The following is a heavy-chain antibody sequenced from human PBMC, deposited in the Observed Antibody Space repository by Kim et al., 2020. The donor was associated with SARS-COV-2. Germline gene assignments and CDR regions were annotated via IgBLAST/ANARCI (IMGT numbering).Heavy chain of an antibody. CDR1: KFAFSSSY. V-gene: IGHV3-7*01. D-gene: IGHD6-13*01. J-gene: IGHJ4*02. CDR2: MNPDGSQE. CDR3: TKGNQHTSCLDY. Sequence: GGSLRLSCAASKFAFSSSYMGWVRQAPGKGLEWVANMNPDGSQECYVAFVKGRFTISRDNAKNTLSLQMNALRTDDTGVYYCTKGNQHTSCLDYWGQGTLVIVSS.